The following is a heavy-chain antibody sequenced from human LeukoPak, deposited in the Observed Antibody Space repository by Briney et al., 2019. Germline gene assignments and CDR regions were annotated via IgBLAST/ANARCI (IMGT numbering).Heavy chain of an antibody. V-gene: IGHV4-39*02. CDR2: VFYGETP. Sequence: SETLSLTCTVSGGSISSGTYYWGWIRQPPGKGLEWLVTVFYGETPYYNPSLRSRVTISVDTTKNHFYLGLSAVTAADTSVYSCARLDSGDYFFDYWGQGKLVTVSS. CDR3: ARLDSGDYFFDY. J-gene: IGHJ4*02. CDR1: GGSISSGTYY. D-gene: IGHD4-17*01.